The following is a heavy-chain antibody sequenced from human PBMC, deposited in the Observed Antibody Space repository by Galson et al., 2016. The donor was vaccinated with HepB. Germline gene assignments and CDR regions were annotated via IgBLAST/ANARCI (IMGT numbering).Heavy chain of an antibody. V-gene: IGHV2-5*02. D-gene: IGHD1-14*01. CDR1: GFSVSTGRMG. J-gene: IGHJ6*02. Sequence: PALVKPTQTLTLTCTFSGFSVSTGRMGVGWIRQPPGKALEWLALIYWDDAKRYSPSLKSRLTIIKDTSRNQVVLKMTDMDPVDTATYYCAQYRDMAPNTRHYGLDVWGQGTTVTVSS. CDR3: AQYRDMAPNTRHYGLDV. CDR2: IYWDDAK.